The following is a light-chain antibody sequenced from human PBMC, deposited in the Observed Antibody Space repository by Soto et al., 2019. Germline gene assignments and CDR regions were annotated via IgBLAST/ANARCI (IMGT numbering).Light chain of an antibody. CDR2: AAS. V-gene: IGKV1-12*01. Sequence: DIQMTQSPSSVSASVGDRVTITCRASQDISSWLAWFQQKPGDAPSLLIYAASSLHSGVPSRFSGSGSGTDFTLTISSLQPEDVATYYCQQGNSFPLTFGGGTKVEI. CDR3: QQGNSFPLT. CDR1: QDISSW. J-gene: IGKJ4*01.